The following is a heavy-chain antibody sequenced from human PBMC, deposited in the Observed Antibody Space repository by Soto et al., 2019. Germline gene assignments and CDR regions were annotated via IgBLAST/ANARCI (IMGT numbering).Heavy chain of an antibody. CDR3: ARDWGNCTGCSCYSDYYYYYGMDV. D-gene: IGHD2-15*01. V-gene: IGHV1-18*01. Sequence: QVQLVQSGAEVKKPGASVKVSCKASGYTFPNYGISWVRQAPGQGLEWMGWISAYNGNTNYAQKLQGRVTMTTDTSTSTAYMELRSLRSDDTAVYYCARDWGNCTGCSCYSDYYYYYGMDVWGQGPTVTVSS. J-gene: IGHJ6*02. CDR2: ISAYNGNT. CDR1: GYTFPNYG.